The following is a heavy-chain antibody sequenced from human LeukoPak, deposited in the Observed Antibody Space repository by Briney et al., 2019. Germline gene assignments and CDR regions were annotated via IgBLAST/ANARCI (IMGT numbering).Heavy chain of an antibody. D-gene: IGHD5-18*01. J-gene: IGHJ4*02. CDR3: AKDLMSYSYGYDY. CDR2: IRYDGTNE. V-gene: IGHV3-30*02. Sequence: GGSLRLSCAASGFTFSNYGIHWVRQAPGKGLEWVAFIRYDGTNEFYADSVKGRFTISRDNSRNTVFLQLNSLRAEDTAVYYCAKDLMSYSYGYDYWGQGTLVTVSS. CDR1: GFTFSNYG.